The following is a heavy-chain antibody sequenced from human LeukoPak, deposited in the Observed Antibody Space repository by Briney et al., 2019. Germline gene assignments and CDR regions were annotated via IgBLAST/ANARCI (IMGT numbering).Heavy chain of an antibody. D-gene: IGHD3-16*01. CDR1: GFTFSNYA. CDR2: ISSSGSTI. J-gene: IGHJ3*02. CDR3: ARKYWGSAFDI. Sequence: PGGSLRLSCAASGFTFSNYAMNWVRQAPGKGLEWVSYISSSGSTIYYADSVKGRFTMSRDNAKNSLYLQMNSLRAEDTAVYFCARKYWGSAFDIWGHGTMVTVSS. V-gene: IGHV3-48*03.